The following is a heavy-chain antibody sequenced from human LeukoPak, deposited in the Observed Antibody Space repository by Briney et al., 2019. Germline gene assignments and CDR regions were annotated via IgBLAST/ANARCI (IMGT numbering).Heavy chain of an antibody. Sequence: GESLKISCKGSGYSFTSHWIGWVRQMPGKGLEWMGVVYPGDSDTRYSPSLRGQVTISADKSINTAYLQWSSLKASDTAMYYCARLSVRGWYAHADSFDYWGQGTLVTVSS. J-gene: IGHJ4*02. CDR3: ARLSVRGWYAHADSFDY. CDR2: VYPGDSDT. D-gene: IGHD6-19*01. CDR1: GYSFTSHW. V-gene: IGHV5-51*01.